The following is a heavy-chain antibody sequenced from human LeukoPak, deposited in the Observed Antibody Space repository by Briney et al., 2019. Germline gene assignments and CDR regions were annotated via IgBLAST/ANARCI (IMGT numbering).Heavy chain of an antibody. J-gene: IGHJ4*02. CDR3: ASSRYDSSGYYGIIAY. D-gene: IGHD3-22*01. V-gene: IGHV3-21*01. CDR1: GFTFSSYS. Sequence: GGSLRLSCVASGFTFSSYSMNWVRQAPGKGLEWVSSITRSSNYIYYADSVKGRFTISRDNAKNSLYLQMNSLRAEDTVVYYCASSRYDSSGYYGIIAYWGQGTLVTVSS. CDR2: ITRSSNYI.